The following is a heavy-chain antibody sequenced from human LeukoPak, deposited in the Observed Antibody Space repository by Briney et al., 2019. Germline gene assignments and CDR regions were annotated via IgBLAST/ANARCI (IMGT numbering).Heavy chain of an antibody. CDR3: ARGTYYYDSSGPPRATAFDY. Sequence: SVKVSCKASGGTFSSYAISWVRQAPGQGLEWMGGIIPIFGTANYAQKFQGRVTITADKSTSTAYMELSSLRSEDTAVYCCARGTYYYDSSGPPRATAFDYWGQGTLVTVSS. J-gene: IGHJ4*02. V-gene: IGHV1-69*06. CDR1: GGTFSSYA. D-gene: IGHD3-22*01. CDR2: IIPIFGTA.